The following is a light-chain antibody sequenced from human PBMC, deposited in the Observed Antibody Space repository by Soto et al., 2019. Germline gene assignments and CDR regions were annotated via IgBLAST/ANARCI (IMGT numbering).Light chain of an antibody. Sequence: DIQLTQSPSFLSTSVGDRVTITCRTSQGISSFLAWYKQKPGKAPKLLIYAASTLQSGVPSRFSGSGSGTEFPLTISRLQPEDFAAYYCLQVSVYPLSFGGGTEVEIK. CDR3: LQVSVYPLS. J-gene: IGKJ4*01. V-gene: IGKV1-9*01. CDR2: AAS. CDR1: QGISSF.